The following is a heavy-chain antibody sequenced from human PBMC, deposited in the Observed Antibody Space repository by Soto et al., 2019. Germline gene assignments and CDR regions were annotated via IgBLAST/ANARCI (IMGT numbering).Heavy chain of an antibody. Sequence: QVQLVESGGGVVQPGRSLRLSCAASGFTFSSYGMHWVRQAPGKGLEWVAVIWYDGSNKYYADSVKGRFTISRDNSKNTLYLQMNSLIAEDTAVYYCARGPREYYFDYWGQGTLVTVSS. CDR3: ARGPREYYFDY. V-gene: IGHV3-33*01. CDR2: IWYDGSNK. D-gene: IGHD3-10*01. J-gene: IGHJ4*02. CDR1: GFTFSSYG.